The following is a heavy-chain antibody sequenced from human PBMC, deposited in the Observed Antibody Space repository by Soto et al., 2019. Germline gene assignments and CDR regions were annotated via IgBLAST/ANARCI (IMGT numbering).Heavy chain of an antibody. Sequence: QMQLQASGPGLVKPSETLSLTCNVSGASVSHGYWSWIRQPPGKGLEWIGFMYFGGSFNYNPSLTSRATIAVETSKNHSSRKLTSVTASDTAVYYCARSYYDSTGFAVDPWGQGTLVTVSS. CDR2: MYFGGSF. CDR1: GASVSHGY. CDR3: ARSYYDSTGFAVDP. J-gene: IGHJ5*02. D-gene: IGHD3-22*01. V-gene: IGHV4-59*02.